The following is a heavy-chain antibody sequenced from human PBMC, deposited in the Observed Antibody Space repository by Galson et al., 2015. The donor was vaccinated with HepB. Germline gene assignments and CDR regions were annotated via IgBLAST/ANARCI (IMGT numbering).Heavy chain of an antibody. D-gene: IGHD3-10*01. CDR1: GSTLTELS. CDR3: ATRTWRLYYYGSGSYYSNWFDP. J-gene: IGHJ5*02. CDR2: FDPEDGET. Sequence: SVKVSCKASGSTLTELSMHWVRQAPGKGLEWMGGFDPEDGETIYAQKFQGRVTMTGDTSTDTAYMELSSLRSEDTAVYYCATRTWRLYYYGSGSYYSNWFDPWGQGTLVTVSS. V-gene: IGHV1-24*01.